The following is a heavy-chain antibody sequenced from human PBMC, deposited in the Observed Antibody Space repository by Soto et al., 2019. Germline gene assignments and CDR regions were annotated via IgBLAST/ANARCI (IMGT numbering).Heavy chain of an antibody. J-gene: IGHJ4*02. CDR3: ARGGGVWFGGIDY. D-gene: IGHD3-10*01. Sequence: QVQLQESGPGLVKPSETLSLTCSVSGGSISSFYWNWIRQPAGRGLEWIGRIYTSGSTNYNPSLKSRVTMSADPSKKQVSLRLSLVTPADAAVYYCARGGGVWFGGIDYWGQGALVTVSS. CDR1: GGSISSFY. V-gene: IGHV4-4*07. CDR2: IYTSGST.